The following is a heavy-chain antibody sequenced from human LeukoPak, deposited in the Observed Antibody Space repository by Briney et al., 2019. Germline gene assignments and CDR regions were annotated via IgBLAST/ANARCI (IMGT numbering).Heavy chain of an antibody. CDR3: ARGAYRDYGSGSYWVDP. V-gene: IGHV1-8*01. Sequence: ASVKVSCKASGYTFTSYDNNWVRQATGQGLEWMGWMNPNSGNTGYAQNFQGRVTMTRNTSISTAYMELSSLRSEDTAVYYCARGAYRDYGSGSYWVDPWGQGTLVTVSS. CDR2: MNPNSGNT. J-gene: IGHJ5*02. D-gene: IGHD3-10*01. CDR1: GYTFTSYD.